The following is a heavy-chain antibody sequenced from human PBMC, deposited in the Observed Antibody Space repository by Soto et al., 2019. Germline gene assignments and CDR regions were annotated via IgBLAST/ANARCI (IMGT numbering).Heavy chain of an antibody. D-gene: IGHD6-6*01. J-gene: IGHJ6*02. CDR2: ISSSSSYI. V-gene: IGHV3-21*01. CDR1: GFTFSSYS. CDR3: ARDRSIAARPDSFFSYYGMDV. Sequence: EVQLVESGGGLVKPGGSLRLSCAASGFTFSSYSMNWVRQAPGKGLEWVSSISSSSSYIYYADSVKGRFTISRDNAKNSLYLQMNSLRAEDTAVYYCARDRSIAARPDSFFSYYGMDVWGQGTTVTVSS.